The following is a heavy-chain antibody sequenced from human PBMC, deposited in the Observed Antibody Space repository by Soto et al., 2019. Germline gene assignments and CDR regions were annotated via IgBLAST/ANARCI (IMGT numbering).Heavy chain of an antibody. V-gene: IGHV4-61*01. Sequence: QVQLQESGPGLVKPSETLSLTCTVSGGSVSSGSYYWSWIRQPPGKGLEWIGYIYYSGSTNYNPSLKSRVTISVDTSKNQFSLKLSSVTAADTAVYYCAGGYYYYGMDVWGQGTTVTVSS. CDR1: GGSVSSGSYY. CDR2: IYYSGST. CDR3: AGGYYYYGMDV. J-gene: IGHJ6*02.